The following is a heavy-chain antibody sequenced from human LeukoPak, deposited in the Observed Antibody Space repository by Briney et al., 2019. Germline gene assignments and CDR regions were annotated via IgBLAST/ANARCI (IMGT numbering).Heavy chain of an antibody. V-gene: IGHV4-4*07. Sequence: SETLSLTCTVSGGSISSYYWTWIRQPAGKGLEWIGRIYSTGNTNYNPSLKSRVTISVDTSKNQFSLKLSSVTAADTAVYYCARLGLVGFGPDYWGQGTLVTVSS. CDR1: GGSISSYY. CDR3: ARLGLVGFGPDY. D-gene: IGHD3-16*01. J-gene: IGHJ4*02. CDR2: IYSTGNT.